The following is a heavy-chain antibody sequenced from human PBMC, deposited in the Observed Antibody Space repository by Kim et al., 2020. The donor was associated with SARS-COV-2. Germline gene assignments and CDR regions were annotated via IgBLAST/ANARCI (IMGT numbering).Heavy chain of an antibody. CDR3: ARDGGEGYFQH. D-gene: IGHD3-10*01. CDR1: GFTFSSYG. Sequence: GGSLRLSCAASGFTFSSYGMHWVRQAPGKGLEWVAVIWYDGSNKYYADSVKGRFTISRDNSKNTLYLQMNSLRAEDTAVYYCARDGGEGYFQHWGQGTLVTVSS. J-gene: IGHJ1*01. V-gene: IGHV3-33*01. CDR2: IWYDGSNK.